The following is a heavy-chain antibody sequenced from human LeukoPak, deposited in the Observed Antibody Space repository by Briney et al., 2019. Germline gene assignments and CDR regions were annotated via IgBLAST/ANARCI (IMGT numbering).Heavy chain of an antibody. CDR3: ARAAVAGILGFDP. CDR1: GGSISSGSYF. D-gene: IGHD6-19*01. Sequence: PSQTLSLTCTVSGGSISSGSYFWSWVRQPAGKGLEWIGRTHSSGNSNYNPSLKSRVTISADTSKNQFSLKLSSVTAADTAVYYCARAAVAGILGFDPWGQGTLVTVSS. CDR2: THSSGNS. V-gene: IGHV4-61*02. J-gene: IGHJ5*02.